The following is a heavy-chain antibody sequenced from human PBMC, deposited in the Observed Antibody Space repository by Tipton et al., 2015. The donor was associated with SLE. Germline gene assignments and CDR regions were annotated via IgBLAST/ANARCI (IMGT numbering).Heavy chain of an antibody. CDR3: ASYIVGARTFDH. J-gene: IGHJ4*02. D-gene: IGHD1-26*01. Sequence: TLSLTCTVSGGSISLSSYYWGWIRQPPGKGPEWIGNMYYSGATDYNPSLKSRVTISVDTSKNQFSLKLSSVTAADTAVYYCASYIVGARTFDHWGQGTLVTVSS. CDR2: MYYSGAT. CDR1: GGSISLSSYY. V-gene: IGHV4-39*01.